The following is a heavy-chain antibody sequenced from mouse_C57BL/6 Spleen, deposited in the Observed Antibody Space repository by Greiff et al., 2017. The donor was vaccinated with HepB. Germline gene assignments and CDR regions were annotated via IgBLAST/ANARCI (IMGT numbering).Heavy chain of an antibody. J-gene: IGHJ2*01. V-gene: IGHV6-3*01. CDR2: IRLKSDNYAT. D-gene: IGHD2-4*01. Sequence: EVKVVESGGGLVQPGGSMKLSCVASGFTFSNYWMNWVRQSPEKGLEWVAQIRLKSDNYATHYAESVKGRFTISRDDSKSSVYLQMNNLRAEDTGIYYCSREDDYFYYFDDWGQGTTLTVSS. CDR1: GFTFSNYW. CDR3: SREDDYFYYFDD.